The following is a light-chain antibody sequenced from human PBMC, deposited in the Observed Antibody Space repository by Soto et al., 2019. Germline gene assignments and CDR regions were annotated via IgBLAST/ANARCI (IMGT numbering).Light chain of an antibody. Sequence: DIQMPKSPSTLSASVGDRVTITCRASQSISSWLAWYQQKPGKAPKLLIYDASSLESGVPSRFSGSGSGTEFTLTISSLQPDDFATYYCQQYNSYKTFGQGTKV. J-gene: IGKJ1*01. CDR1: QSISSW. CDR3: QQYNSYKT. V-gene: IGKV1-5*01. CDR2: DAS.